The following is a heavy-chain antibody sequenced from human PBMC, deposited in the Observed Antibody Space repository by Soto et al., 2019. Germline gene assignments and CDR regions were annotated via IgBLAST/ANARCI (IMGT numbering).Heavy chain of an antibody. CDR2: IHWNDDK. D-gene: IGHD3-22*01. CDR3: AHTKDSSGFLTS. CDR1: GFSLSAYGVR. Sequence: SGPTLVNPTQTLTLTCRFSGFSLSAYGVRVIWFRQPPGETLEWLALIHWNDDKRYSPYLKSRLTITKDTSKNQVVLTLTNLDPLDTGTYFCAHTKDSSGFLTSWGQGILVTV. J-gene: IGHJ5*02. V-gene: IGHV2-5*01.